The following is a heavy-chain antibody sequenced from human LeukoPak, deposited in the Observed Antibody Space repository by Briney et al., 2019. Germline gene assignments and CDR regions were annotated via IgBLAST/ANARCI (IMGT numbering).Heavy chain of an antibody. CDR3: ARVELLFPSFDY. CDR2: IKQDGSEK. CDR1: GFTFSSYW. D-gene: IGHD2-21*02. J-gene: IGHJ4*02. Sequence: GGSLRLSCAAPGFTFSSYWMSWVRQAPGKGLEWVANIKQDGSEKYYVDSVKGRFTISRDNAKNSLYLQMNSLRAEDTAVYYCARVELLFPSFDYWGQGTLVTVSS. V-gene: IGHV3-7*01.